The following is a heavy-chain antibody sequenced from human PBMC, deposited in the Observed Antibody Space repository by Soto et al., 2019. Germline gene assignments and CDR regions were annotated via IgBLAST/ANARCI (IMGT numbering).Heavy chain of an antibody. CDR3: ARMNRDYYYYGMDV. CDR2: IDHNGVA. J-gene: IGHJ6*02. Sequence: PSETLSLTCGVYGDSISSSKWWTWVRQTPGNGLEWIGKIDHNGVANYNPSLEGRVTISKDISKNQISLKVTSVTAADSAVYYCARMNRDYYYYGMDVWGQGATVTVSS. CDR1: GDSISSSKW. V-gene: IGHV4-4*02.